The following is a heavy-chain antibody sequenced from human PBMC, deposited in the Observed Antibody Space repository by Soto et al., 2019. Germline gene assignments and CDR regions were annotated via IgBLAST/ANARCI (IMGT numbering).Heavy chain of an antibody. Sequence: EVQLLESGGGLVQPVGSLRLSCTASGFTFSTYAMSWVRQAPGKGRAWVSTIGDSGSTHYADSVKGRFTISRDNSKNALYLEMNSLSAEDTAVYYCAKDKGGRYCSRTSCLYSFDYWGQGTLVTVSS. J-gene: IGHJ4*02. CDR2: IGDSGST. V-gene: IGHV3-23*01. CDR3: AKDKGGRYCSRTSCLYSFDY. CDR1: GFTFSTYA. D-gene: IGHD2-2*01.